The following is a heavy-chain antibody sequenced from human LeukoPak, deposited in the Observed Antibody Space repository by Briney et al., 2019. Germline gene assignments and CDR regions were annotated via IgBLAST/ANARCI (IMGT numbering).Heavy chain of an antibody. CDR2: INHSGST. CDR1: GGSFSGYY. V-gene: IGHV4-34*01. Sequence: SETLSLTCAVYGGSFSGYYWSWIRQPPGKGLEWIGEINHSGSTYYNPSLKSRVTISVDTSKNQFSLKLSSVAAADTAVYYCASVSGSYYSGWFDPWGQGTLVTVSS. D-gene: IGHD1-26*01. CDR3: ASVSGSYYSGWFDP. J-gene: IGHJ5*02.